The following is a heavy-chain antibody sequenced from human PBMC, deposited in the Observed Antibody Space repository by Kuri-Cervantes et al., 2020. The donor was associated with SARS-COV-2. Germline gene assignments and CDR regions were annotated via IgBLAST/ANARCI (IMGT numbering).Heavy chain of an antibody. CDR1: GYTFTSYG. D-gene: IGHD4-11*01. CDR2: INPNSGGT. V-gene: IGHV1-2*02. CDR3: ARDLLAAGLQKGGYYYYYMDV. J-gene: IGHJ6*03. Sequence: ASVKVSCKASGYTFTSYGISWVRQAPGQGLEWMGWINPNSGGTNYAQKFQGRVTMTRDTSISTAYMELSRLRSDDTAVYYCARDLLAAGLQKGGYYYYYMDVWGKGTTVTVSS.